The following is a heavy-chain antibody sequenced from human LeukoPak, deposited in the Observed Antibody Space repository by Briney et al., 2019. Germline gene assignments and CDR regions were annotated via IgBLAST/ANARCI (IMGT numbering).Heavy chain of an antibody. CDR3: AREQGYYSVPGY. V-gene: IGHV3-74*01. CDR1: GFTFRSYW. J-gene: IGHJ4*02. CDR2: IRNDGSST. Sequence: HPGGPLRLSCAASGFTFRSYWMHWVRQAPGKGPVWVARIRNDGSSTDYADSVKGRFTISRDNAKNTLYLQMNSLRAQDTAVYYCAREQGYYSVPGYWGQGTLVTVSS. D-gene: IGHD3-22*01.